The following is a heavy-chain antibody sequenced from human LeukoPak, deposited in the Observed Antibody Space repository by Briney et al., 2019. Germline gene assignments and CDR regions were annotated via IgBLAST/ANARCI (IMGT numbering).Heavy chain of an antibody. CDR3: ANTMVRGSYNMDV. J-gene: IGHJ6*02. CDR1: GFTASSNY. CDR2: IYSGGST. Sequence: GGSLRLSCAASGFTASSNYMSWVRQAPGKGLEWVSVIYSGGSTYYADSVKGRFTISRDNSKNTLYLQMNSLRAEDTAVYYCANTMVRGSYNMDVWGQGTTVTVSS. D-gene: IGHD3-10*01. V-gene: IGHV3-66*01.